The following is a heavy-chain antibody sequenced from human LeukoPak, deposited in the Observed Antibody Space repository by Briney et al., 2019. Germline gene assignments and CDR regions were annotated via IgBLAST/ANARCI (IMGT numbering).Heavy chain of an antibody. D-gene: IGHD2-15*01. J-gene: IGHJ4*02. Sequence: GGSLRLSCAASGFTFSRYWMSWVRQSPGKGLEWVATIKNDGGDTLYADSVKGRLTSSRDDAKNSLFLQFHSLRVDDTAVYYCTRLAPGSSRDYWGQGTLVTVSS. CDR2: IKNDGGDT. CDR3: TRLAPGSSRDY. V-gene: IGHV3-7*01. CDR1: GFTFSRYW.